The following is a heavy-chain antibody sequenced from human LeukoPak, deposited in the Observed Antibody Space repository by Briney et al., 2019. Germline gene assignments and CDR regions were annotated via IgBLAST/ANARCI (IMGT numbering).Heavy chain of an antibody. CDR1: GGSFSGYY. CDR2: INHSGST. V-gene: IGHV4-34*01. J-gene: IGHJ4*02. CDR3: AAVYYDFWSGYYPY. D-gene: IGHD3-3*01. Sequence: SETLSLTCAVYGGSFSGYYWSWIRQPPGKGLEWIGEINHSGSTNYNPSLKSRVTISVGTSKNQFSLKLSSVTAADTAVYYCAAVYYDFWSGYYPYWGQGTLVTVSS.